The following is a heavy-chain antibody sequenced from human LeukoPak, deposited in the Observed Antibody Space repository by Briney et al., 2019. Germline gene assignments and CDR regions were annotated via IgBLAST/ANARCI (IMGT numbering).Heavy chain of an antibody. J-gene: IGHJ5*01. CDR2: MNANTGAT. CDR3: ARRNSWYDS. D-gene: IGHD4-11*01. CDR1: GYSFTSYD. Sequence: ASVTVSCKASGYSFTSYDINWVRQATGQGLEWMGWMNANTGATGYAQKFQGRVTMTRDTSISTAYMELSSLRSEDTAIYYCARRNSWYDSWGQGTLVTVLS. V-gene: IGHV1-8*01.